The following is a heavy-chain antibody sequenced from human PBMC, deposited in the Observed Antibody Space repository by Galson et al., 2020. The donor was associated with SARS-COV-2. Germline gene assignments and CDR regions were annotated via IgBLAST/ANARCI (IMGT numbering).Heavy chain of an antibody. CDR3: AKFGGIFYGDRPGIIKEFNDF. J-gene: IGHJ4*02. Sequence: TGGSLRLSCVASGSTFNDYDLPWVRQAPGKGLERVADIGWNGDYVGYAASVKGRFTIPRANAKNSLYLQMNSLTIEDTAFYYCAKFGGIFYGDRPGIIKEFNDFWGQGTLVTVSS. V-gene: IGHV3-9*01. CDR2: IGWNGDYV. D-gene: IGHD3-10*01. CDR1: GSTFNDYD.